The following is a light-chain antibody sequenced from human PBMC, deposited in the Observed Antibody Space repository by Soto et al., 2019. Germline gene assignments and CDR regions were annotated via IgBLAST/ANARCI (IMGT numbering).Light chain of an antibody. V-gene: IGKV3-20*01. J-gene: IGKJ1*01. CDR2: GAS. CDR1: QSVSSSY. CDR3: HAYGLAPRS. Sequence: EIVLPQSPGTLSLSPGERATLSCRSSQSVSSSYLSWYHQKPGQAPRLLIYGASSRATGIPDRFGGSGAAKDSPTTISRLPAEDFVVYWRHAYGLAPRSFGQGTQVDIK.